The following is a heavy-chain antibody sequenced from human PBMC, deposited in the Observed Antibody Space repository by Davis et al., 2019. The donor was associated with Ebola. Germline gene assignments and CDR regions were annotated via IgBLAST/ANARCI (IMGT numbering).Heavy chain of an antibody. CDR1: GFVFRNYV. D-gene: IGHD2-15*01. V-gene: IGHV3-23*01. CDR2: LGTSADT. J-gene: IGHJ6*04. CDR3: ATTTHYCSGGSCYPRYYYGMDV. Sequence: GESLKISCAASGFVFRNYVMSWVRQAPGKGLEWVSTLGTSADTYYADSVKGRFTISRDNSKNTLYLQMNSLRAEDTAVYYCATTTHYCSGGSCYPRYYYGMDVWGKGTTVTVSS.